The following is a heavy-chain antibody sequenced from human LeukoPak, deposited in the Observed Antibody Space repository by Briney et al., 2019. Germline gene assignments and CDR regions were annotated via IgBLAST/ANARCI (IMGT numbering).Heavy chain of an antibody. Sequence: GGSLRLSCAASGFTFSYYAIHWVRQAPGKGLEWVAVISYDGSIEYYADSVKGRFTVSRDNSNNTLYLHMNSLRPEDTAVYFCARDQDYFDYWGQGSLVTVSS. CDR2: ISYDGSIE. CDR3: ARDQDYFDY. D-gene: IGHD2-15*01. V-gene: IGHV3-30*04. CDR1: GFTFSYYA. J-gene: IGHJ4*02.